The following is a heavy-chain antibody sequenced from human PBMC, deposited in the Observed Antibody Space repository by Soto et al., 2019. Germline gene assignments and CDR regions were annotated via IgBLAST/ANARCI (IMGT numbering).Heavy chain of an antibody. J-gene: IGHJ6*02. CDR2: TYYRSKWYN. CDR3: ARGGTNYYGSGSVNYYYYYCMDF. Sequence: SQTLSLTCAISGDSVSSNSAAWNWIRQSPSRGLEWLGRTYYRSKWYNDYAVSVKSRITINPDTSKNQFSLQLNSVTPEDTAVYYCARGGTNYYGSGSVNYYYYYCMDFWGQGTRGAVSS. V-gene: IGHV6-1*01. CDR1: GDSVSSNSAA. D-gene: IGHD3-10*01.